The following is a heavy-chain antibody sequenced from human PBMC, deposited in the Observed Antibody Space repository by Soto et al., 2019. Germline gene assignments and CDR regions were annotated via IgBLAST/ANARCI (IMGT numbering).Heavy chain of an antibody. D-gene: IGHD1-26*01. J-gene: IGHJ3*02. V-gene: IGHV3-30*18. Sequence: QTGGSLRLSCAASGFTFSSYGMHWVRQAPGKGLEWVAVISYDGSNKYYADSVKGRFTISRDNSKNTLYLQMNSLRAEDTAVYYCAKDGIDAFDIWGQGTMVTVSS. CDR2: ISYDGSNK. CDR3: AKDGIDAFDI. CDR1: GFTFSSYG.